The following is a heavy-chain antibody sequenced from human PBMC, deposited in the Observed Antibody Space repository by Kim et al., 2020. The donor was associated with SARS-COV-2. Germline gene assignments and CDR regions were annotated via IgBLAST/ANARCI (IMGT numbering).Heavy chain of an antibody. CDR1: GGAFSAYY. V-gene: IGHV4-34*01. CDR3: AGDVSYYGGGRTHFDF. CDR2: VHYSGST. D-gene: IGHD1-26*01. Sequence: SETLSLTCAVEGGAFSAYYWSWIRQSPQKGLEWIGGVHYSGSTSYNPSLKSRVSMYLDMTKKQVSLSLWSVTAADTATYYCAGDVSYYGGGRTHFDFWG. J-gene: IGHJ4*01.